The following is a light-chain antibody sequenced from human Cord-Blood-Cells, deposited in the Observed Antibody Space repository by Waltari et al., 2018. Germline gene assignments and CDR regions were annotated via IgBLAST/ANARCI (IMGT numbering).Light chain of an antibody. J-gene: IGKJ1*01. CDR1: QSVLYSSNNKNY. CDR2: WAS. Sequence: IVMTQSPDSLAVSLGERATINCKYSQSVLYSSNNKNYLAWYQQKPGQPPKLLIYWASTRESGVPDRFSGSGSGTDFTLTISSLQAEDVAVYYCQQYYSTPPTFGQGTKVEIK. CDR3: QQYYSTPPT. V-gene: IGKV4-1*01.